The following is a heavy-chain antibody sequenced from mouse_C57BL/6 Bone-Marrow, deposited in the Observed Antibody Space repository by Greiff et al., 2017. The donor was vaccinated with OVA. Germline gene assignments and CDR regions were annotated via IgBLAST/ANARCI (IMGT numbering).Heavy chain of an antibody. Sequence: VQLQQSGPGLVQPSQSLSITCTVSGFSLTSYGVHWVRQSPGKGLEWLGVIWRGGSTDYNAAFMSRLSITKDNSKSQVFFKMNSLQADDTAIYYCAKNGGWLRSWYFDVWGTGTTVTVSS. D-gene: IGHD2-2*01. CDR2: IWRGGST. CDR1: GFSLTSYG. V-gene: IGHV2-5*01. CDR3: AKNGGWLRSWYFDV. J-gene: IGHJ1*03.